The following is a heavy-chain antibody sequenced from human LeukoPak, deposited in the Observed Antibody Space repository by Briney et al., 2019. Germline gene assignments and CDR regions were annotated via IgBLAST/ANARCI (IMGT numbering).Heavy chain of an antibody. J-gene: IGHJ4*02. V-gene: IGHV4-31*03. CDR3: VRHYGVAKIHKSFDY. D-gene: IGHD3-16*01. CDR1: GGSISSGGYY. CDR2: IYYSGST. Sequence: SSQTLSLTCTVSGGSISSGGYYWSWIRQHPGKGLQWIGYIYYSGSTYYNPSLKSRVTISVDTSKNQFSLNLSSVTAADTAVYYCVRHYGVAKIHKSFDYWGQGTLVTVSS.